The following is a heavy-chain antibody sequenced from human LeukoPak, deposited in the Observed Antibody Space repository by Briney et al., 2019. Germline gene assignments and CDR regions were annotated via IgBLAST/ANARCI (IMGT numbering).Heavy chain of an antibody. CDR1: AFTFSTYW. D-gene: IGHD4-17*01. CDR3: ARVRSTVTIARGFDI. CDR2: IKQEGSEN. Sequence: GRSLSLSCAASAFTFSTYWMTCVRQAPGDGLEWVANIKQEGSENYSVDSVKRRFTISRKKAKSSLYLQMNSMSAEDTAVYYCARVRSTVTIARGFDIWGQGTMVTVSS. V-gene: IGHV3-7*03. J-gene: IGHJ3*02.